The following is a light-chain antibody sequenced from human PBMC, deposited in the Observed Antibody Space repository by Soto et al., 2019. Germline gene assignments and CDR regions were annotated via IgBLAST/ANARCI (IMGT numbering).Light chain of an antibody. Sequence: AIRMTQSPSSFSASTGDRVTITCRASQSIGTYLAWYQQIPGRAPKLLVFAASTLQRGVPSRFSGRGSGTDFTLTISCLQSEDFATYYCQQYYIYPPPFGGRTKVDIK. CDR3: QQYYIYPPP. V-gene: IGKV1-8*01. J-gene: IGKJ4*01. CDR1: QSIGTY. CDR2: AAS.